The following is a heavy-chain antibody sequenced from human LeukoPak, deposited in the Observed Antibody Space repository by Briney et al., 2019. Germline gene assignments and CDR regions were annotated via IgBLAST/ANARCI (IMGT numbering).Heavy chain of an antibody. J-gene: IGHJ4*02. CDR2: IIPMLGTP. V-gene: IGHV1-69*06. CDR3: ARREQWLVGDDY. CDR1: GYTFTSYD. D-gene: IGHD6-19*01. Sequence: GASVKVSCKASGYTFTSYDINWVRQAPGQGLEWMGGIIPMLGTPNYAQKFQGRVTITADKSTSTAYMELRSLRSDDTAVYYCARREQWLVGDDYWGQGTLVTVSS.